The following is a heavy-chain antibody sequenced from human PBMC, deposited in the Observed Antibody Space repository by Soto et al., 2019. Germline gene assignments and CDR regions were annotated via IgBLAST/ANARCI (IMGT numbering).Heavy chain of an antibody. CDR3: ARANWYSEY. CDR2: IYYTGST. J-gene: IGHJ4*02. V-gene: IGHV4-59*11. D-gene: IGHD1-1*01. CDR1: GGSINNHY. Sequence: QVHLQESGPGLVKPSETLSLTCTVSGGSINNHYWSWIRQPPGKGLEWIGYIYYTGSTNYNPSLESRXTXXXXXXKXXVXLNLTSLTAADTAIYYCARANWYSEYWGQGTLVTVSS.